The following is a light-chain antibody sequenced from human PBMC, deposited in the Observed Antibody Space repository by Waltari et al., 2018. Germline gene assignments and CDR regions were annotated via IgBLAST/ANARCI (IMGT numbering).Light chain of an antibody. CDR1: QGISNW. CDR2: RAS. V-gene: IGKV1-33*01. J-gene: IGKJ3*01. CDR3: QQHDNSPFT. Sequence: DIQMTQSPSSLSASVGDRVTITCRASQGISNWLAWYQQKPGKAPKLLIHRASNLETGVPSRFSGSGSGTDFTLTISSLQPEDIATYYCQQHDNSPFTFGPGTKLDIK.